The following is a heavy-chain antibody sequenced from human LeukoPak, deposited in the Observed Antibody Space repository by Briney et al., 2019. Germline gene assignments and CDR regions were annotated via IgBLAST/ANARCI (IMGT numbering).Heavy chain of an antibody. Sequence: KPGESLKISCKGSGYSFSSYWIGWVRQMPGKGLEWRGIIYPGDSDTRYSPSFQGQVTISADKSISTAYLQWSSLKASDTAMYYCTRPIAVAGTADAFDIWGQGTMVTVSS. J-gene: IGHJ3*02. CDR3: TRPIAVAGTADAFDI. CDR1: GYSFSSYW. D-gene: IGHD6-19*01. V-gene: IGHV5-51*03. CDR2: IYPGDSDT.